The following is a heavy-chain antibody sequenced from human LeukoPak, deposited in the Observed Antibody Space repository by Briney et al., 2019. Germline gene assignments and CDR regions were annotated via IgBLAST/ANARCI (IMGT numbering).Heavy chain of an antibody. Sequence: SETLSLTCTVSGYSISSGYYWGWIRQPPGKGLEWIGSIYHSGSTYYNPSLKSRVTISVDTSKNQFSLKLSSVTAADTAVYYCARDYYDSSGKVPYAFDIWGQGTMVTVSS. V-gene: IGHV4-38-2*02. D-gene: IGHD3-22*01. CDR3: ARDYYDSSGKVPYAFDI. J-gene: IGHJ3*02. CDR2: IYHSGST. CDR1: GYSISSGYY.